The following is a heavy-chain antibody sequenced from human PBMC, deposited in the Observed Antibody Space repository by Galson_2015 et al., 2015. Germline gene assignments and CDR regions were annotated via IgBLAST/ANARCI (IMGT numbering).Heavy chain of an antibody. Sequence: LRLSCAASGFTFSSYAMHWVRQAPGKGLEWVAVISYDGSNKYYADSVKGRFTISRDNSKNTLYLQMNSLRAEDTAVYYCAREGGIAVAATGAFDIWGQGTMVTVSS. D-gene: IGHD6-19*01. V-gene: IGHV3-30-3*01. CDR3: AREGGIAVAATGAFDI. J-gene: IGHJ3*02. CDR1: GFTFSSYA. CDR2: ISYDGSNK.